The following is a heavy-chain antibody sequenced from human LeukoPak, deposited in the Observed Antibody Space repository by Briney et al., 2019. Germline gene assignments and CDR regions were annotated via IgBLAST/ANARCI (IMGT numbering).Heavy chain of an antibody. CDR1: GYTFTGYY. Sequence: GASVKVSCKASGYTFTGYYMHWVRQAPGQGLEWMGWINPNSGGTNYAQKFQGRVTMTRDTSISTAYMELGRLRSDDTAVYYCARDRGDYYGSGSYYQIFDYWGQGTLVTVSS. CDR3: ARDRGDYYGSGSYYQIFDY. J-gene: IGHJ4*02. V-gene: IGHV1-2*02. CDR2: INPNSGGT. D-gene: IGHD3-10*01.